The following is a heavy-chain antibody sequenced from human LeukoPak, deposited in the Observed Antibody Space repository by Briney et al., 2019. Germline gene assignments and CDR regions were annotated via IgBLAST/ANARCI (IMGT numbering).Heavy chain of an antibody. J-gene: IGHJ3*02. V-gene: IGHV3-21*01. CDR3: ARERVPAATLDAFDI. Sequence: GGSLRLSCAASGFTFSSYSMNWVRQAPGKGLEWVSSISSSSYIYYADSVKGRLTISRDNAKNSLYLQMNSLRAKDTAVYYCARERVPAATLDAFDIWGQGTMVTVSS. CDR1: GFTFSSYS. D-gene: IGHD2-2*01. CDR2: ISSSSYI.